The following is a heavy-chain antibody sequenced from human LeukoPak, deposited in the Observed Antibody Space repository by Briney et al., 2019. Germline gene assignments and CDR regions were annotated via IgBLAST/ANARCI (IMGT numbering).Heavy chain of an antibody. V-gene: IGHV3-73*01. J-gene: IGHJ4*02. CDR2: ITEKAYSYAT. Sequence: GGSLKLSCAASGFTFSGSAMHWVRQASGKGLEWVGRITEKAYSYATAYAASVKDRFTISRDDSKSMAYLQMTGLKTDDTAVYYCRSESVATPMIVDYWGQGALVTVSS. CDR1: GFTFSGSA. CDR3: RSESVATPMIVDY. D-gene: IGHD5-18*01.